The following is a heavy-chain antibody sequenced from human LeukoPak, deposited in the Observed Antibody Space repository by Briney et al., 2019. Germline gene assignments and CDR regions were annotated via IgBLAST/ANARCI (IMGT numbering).Heavy chain of an antibody. CDR1: GGSISSYY. D-gene: IGHD6-19*01. CDR3: ARLGGVSVYSSGWYFDY. Sequence: SETLSLTCTVSGGSISSYYWSWIRQPAGKGLEWIGRIYTSGSTNYNPSLKSRVTMSVDTSKNQFSLKLSSVTAADTAVYYCARLGGVSVYSSGWYFDYWGQGTLVTVSS. J-gene: IGHJ4*02. CDR2: IYTSGST. V-gene: IGHV4-4*07.